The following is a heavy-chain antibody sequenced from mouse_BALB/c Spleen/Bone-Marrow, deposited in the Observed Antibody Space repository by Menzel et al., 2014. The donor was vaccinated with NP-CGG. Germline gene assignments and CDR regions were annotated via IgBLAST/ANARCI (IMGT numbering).Heavy chain of an antibody. CDR2: IYPYNGGT. CDR1: GYTFXDYN. J-gene: IGHJ1*01. Sequence: EVQLQQSGPELVKPGASVKISCKASGYTFXDYNMHWVKQSHGKSLEWIGYIYPYNGGTGYNQKFKSMATLTVDNSSSTAYMELRSLTSEDPAVYYCARELSWYFDVWGAGTTVTVSS. CDR3: ARELSWYFDV. D-gene: IGHD1-1*02. V-gene: IGHV1S29*02.